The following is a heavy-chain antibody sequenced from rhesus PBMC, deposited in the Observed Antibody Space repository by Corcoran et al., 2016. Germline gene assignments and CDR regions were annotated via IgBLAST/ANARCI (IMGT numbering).Heavy chain of an antibody. CDR3: AKYSSGDNRFDV. D-gene: IGHD6-31*01. J-gene: IGHJ5-1*01. CDR1: GGSPRDSYY. Sequence: QVQLQESGPGLVKPSETLSLTCAVSGGSPRDSYYWTWICNPPGKGLEWIGNIYGSSGSTYYNPSLKSRVTISKDTSKNQFSLKLSSVTAADTAVYYCAKYSSGDNRFDVWGPGVLVTVSS. V-gene: IGHV4S7*01. CDR2: IYGSSGST.